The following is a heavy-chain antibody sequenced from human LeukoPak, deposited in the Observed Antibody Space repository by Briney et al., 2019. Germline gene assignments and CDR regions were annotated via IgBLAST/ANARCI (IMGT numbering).Heavy chain of an antibody. CDR3: ARGPRITMVRGVPYNWFDP. J-gene: IGHJ5*02. V-gene: IGHV1-2*04. Sequence: ASVKVFCKASGYTFTGYYMHWVRQAPGQGLEWMGWINPNSGGTNYAQKFQGWVTMTRDTSISTAYMELSRLRSDDTAVYYCARGPRITMVRGVPYNWFDPWGQGTLVTVSS. CDR2: INPNSGGT. D-gene: IGHD3-10*01. CDR1: GYTFTGYY.